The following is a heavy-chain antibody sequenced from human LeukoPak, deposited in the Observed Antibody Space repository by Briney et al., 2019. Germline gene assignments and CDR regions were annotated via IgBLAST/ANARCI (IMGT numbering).Heavy chain of an antibody. J-gene: IGHJ5*02. V-gene: IGHV4-34*01. CDR1: GGSFSGYY. D-gene: IGHD2-21*02. Sequence: SETLSLTCAVYGGSFSGYYWSWIRQPPGKGLEWIGEINHSGSTNYNPSLKSRVTISVDTSKNQFSLKLSSVTAADTAVYYCARRRIVVVTRNWFDPWGQGTLVTVSS. CDR3: ARRRIVVVTRNWFDP. CDR2: INHSGST.